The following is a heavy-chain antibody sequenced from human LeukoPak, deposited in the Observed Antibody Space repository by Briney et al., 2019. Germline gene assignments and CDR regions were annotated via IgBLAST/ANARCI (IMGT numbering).Heavy chain of an antibody. Sequence: SETLSLTCTVSGGSISSYYWSWIRQPPGKGLEWIGYIYYSGSTNYNPSLKSRVTISVDTSKNQFSLKLSSVTAADTAVYYCARDLGFSTATNWFDHWGQGTLVTVSS. D-gene: IGHD2-8*01. CDR1: GGSISSYY. CDR2: IYYSGST. CDR3: ARDLGFSTATNWFDH. J-gene: IGHJ5*02. V-gene: IGHV4-59*01.